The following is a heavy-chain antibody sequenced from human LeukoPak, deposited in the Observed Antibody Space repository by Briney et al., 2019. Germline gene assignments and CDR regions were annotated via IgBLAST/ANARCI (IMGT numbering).Heavy chain of an antibody. CDR2: FAGSDTTT. CDR3: TTLGYHLDS. D-gene: IGHD3-22*01. Sequence: PGGSLRLPCAASGFDFGAYEMNWVRQAPGKGLEWVAYFAGSDTTTYYADSVKGRFIISRDNARNSLYLQMNSLRAEDTALYYCTTLGYHLDSWGQGTLVTVSS. V-gene: IGHV3-48*03. J-gene: IGHJ4*02. CDR1: GFDFGAYE.